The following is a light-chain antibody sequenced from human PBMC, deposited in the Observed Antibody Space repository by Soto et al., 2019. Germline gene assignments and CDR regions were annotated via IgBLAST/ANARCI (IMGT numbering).Light chain of an antibody. CDR1: QGIGSY. Sequence: IQLTQSPSSLSASVGDRVTITCRASQGIGSYLAWYQQKPGEAPKLLIFAASTLQSGVPSRFSGSGSGTEFTLTINSLQADDFATYYCQQHNSFSITFGQGTRLEIK. J-gene: IGKJ5*01. V-gene: IGKV1-9*01. CDR2: AAS. CDR3: QQHNSFSIT.